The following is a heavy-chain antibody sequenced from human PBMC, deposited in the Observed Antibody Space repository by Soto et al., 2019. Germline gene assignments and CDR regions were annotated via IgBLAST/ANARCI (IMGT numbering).Heavy chain of an antibody. CDR2: TYYRRNT. V-gene: IGHV4-39*07. Sequence: PSETLSLTCSVSGGSIDSSDFYWVWVRQAPGEGLEWIGSTYYRRNTYYNPFLRSRVTISVDTSKNQFSLKLSSVTAADTAVYYCARDRAIAAAGTLWRYYYGMDVWGQGTTVTVSS. CDR3: ARDRAIAAAGTLWRYYYGMDV. D-gene: IGHD6-13*01. CDR1: GGSIDSSDFY. J-gene: IGHJ6*02.